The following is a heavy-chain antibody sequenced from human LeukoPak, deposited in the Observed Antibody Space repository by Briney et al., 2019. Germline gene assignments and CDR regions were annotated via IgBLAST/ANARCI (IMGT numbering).Heavy chain of an antibody. CDR2: INHSGST. V-gene: IGHV4-34*01. Sequence: SETLSLTCAVYGGSFSGYYWSWIRQPPGKGLEWIGEINHSGSTNYNPSLMSRVTISVDTSKNQFSLKLSSVTAADTAVYYCARGKPRDSSWYGPLLNFDYWGQGTLVTVSS. J-gene: IGHJ4*02. D-gene: IGHD6-13*01. CDR1: GGSFSGYY. CDR3: ARGKPRDSSWYGPLLNFDY.